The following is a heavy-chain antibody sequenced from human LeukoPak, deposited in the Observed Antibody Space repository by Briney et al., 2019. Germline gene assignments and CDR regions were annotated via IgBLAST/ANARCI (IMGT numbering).Heavy chain of an antibody. CDR3: ARDGSGWYQGAFDI. CDR2: ISYDGSNE. J-gene: IGHJ3*02. Sequence: RGSLRLSCAASGFTFSSYGMHWVRQAPGKGLEWVAVISYDGSNEYYADSVKGRFTISRDNSKNTLYLQMNSLRAEDTAVYYCARDGSGWYQGAFDIWGQGTMVTVSS. CDR1: GFTFSSYG. V-gene: IGHV3-30*03. D-gene: IGHD6-13*01.